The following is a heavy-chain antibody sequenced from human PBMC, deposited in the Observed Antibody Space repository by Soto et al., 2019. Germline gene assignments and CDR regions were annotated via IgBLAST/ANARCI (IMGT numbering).Heavy chain of an antibody. Sequence: EVQLLESGGGLVQPGGSLRLSCAASGFTFSSYAMSWVRQAPGKGLEWVSAINSGGGSTYYADSVKGRFTISRDNSKNALYRLTSSLRAADTAVYYCANAFRGGGSNPLCVDCWGQGALVTVSS. J-gene: IGHJ4*02. CDR3: ANAFRGGGSNPLCVDC. CDR1: GFTFSSYA. V-gene: IGHV3-23*01. D-gene: IGHD1-26*01. CDR2: INSGGGST.